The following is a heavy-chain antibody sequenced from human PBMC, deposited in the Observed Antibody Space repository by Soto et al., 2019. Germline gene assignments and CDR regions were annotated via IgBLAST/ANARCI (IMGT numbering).Heavy chain of an antibody. CDR2: ISGSDGKT. Sequence: DVQLWESGGGLVQPGGSLRLSCVASGFSFGSYALTWVRQAPGKGLEWVSTISGSDGKTFYADAVKGRFSISRDNSKNTVFLQMNTLRDEDTAVYYCVKPPVITASYYYYDMDVWGQGTTVTVSS. V-gene: IGHV3-23*01. CDR1: GFSFGSYA. J-gene: IGHJ6*02. D-gene: IGHD4-4*01. CDR3: VKPPVITASYYYYDMDV.